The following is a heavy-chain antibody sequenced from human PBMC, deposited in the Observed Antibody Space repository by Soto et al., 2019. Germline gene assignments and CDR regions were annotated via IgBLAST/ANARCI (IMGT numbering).Heavy chain of an antibody. V-gene: IGHV4-39*01. Sequence: QLQLQESGPGLVKPSETLSLTCTVSGGSISSSSYYWGWIRQPPGKGLEWIGSIYYSGSTYYNPSLKSRVTISVDTSKNQFSLKLSSVTAADTAVYYSARIWFGELLYTFDYWGQGTLVTVSS. CDR1: GGSISSSSYY. D-gene: IGHD3-10*01. J-gene: IGHJ4*02. CDR3: ARIWFGELLYTFDY. CDR2: IYYSGST.